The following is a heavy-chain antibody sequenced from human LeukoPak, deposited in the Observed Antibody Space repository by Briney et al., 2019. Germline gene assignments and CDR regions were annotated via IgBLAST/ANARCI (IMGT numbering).Heavy chain of an antibody. Sequence: SETLSLTCTVSGDFITAYYWSWIRQPPGKGLEWIGEINHGGSTNYNPSLKSRVTISVDTSKNQFSLKLSSVTAADTAVYYCARADDTAMAPGFDYWGQGTLVTVSS. V-gene: IGHV4-34*01. CDR3: ARADDTAMAPGFDY. D-gene: IGHD5-18*01. J-gene: IGHJ4*02. CDR2: INHGGST. CDR1: GDFITAYY.